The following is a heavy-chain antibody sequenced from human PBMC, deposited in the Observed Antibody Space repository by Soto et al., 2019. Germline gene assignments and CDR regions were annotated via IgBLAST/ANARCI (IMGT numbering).Heavy chain of an antibody. CDR1: GYTFASYG. Sequence: ASVKVSCKASGYTFASYGISWVRQAPVQVLELIVWIIAYNFNTNYSQKLQGRFTITTYTSTITTYMELRSLRSEDTAVYYCARSSGSAYWFDXWG. CDR2: IIAYNFNT. CDR3: ARSSGSAYWFDX. V-gene: IGHV1-18*01. J-gene: IGHJ5*02. D-gene: IGHD6-6*01.